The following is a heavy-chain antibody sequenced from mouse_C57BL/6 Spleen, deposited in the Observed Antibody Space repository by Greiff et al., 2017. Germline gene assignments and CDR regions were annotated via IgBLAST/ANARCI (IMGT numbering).Heavy chain of an antibody. V-gene: IGHV1-54*01. Sequence: QVQLQQSGAELVRPGTSVKVSCKASGYAFTNYLIEWVKQRPGQGLEWIGVINPGSGGTNYNEKFKGKATLTADKSSSTAYMQLSSLTSEDSAVYCCASPPSYYGSRYFDVWGTGTTVTGSS. D-gene: IGHD1-1*01. CDR1: GYAFTNYL. J-gene: IGHJ1*03. CDR2: INPGSGGT. CDR3: ASPPSYYGSRYFDV.